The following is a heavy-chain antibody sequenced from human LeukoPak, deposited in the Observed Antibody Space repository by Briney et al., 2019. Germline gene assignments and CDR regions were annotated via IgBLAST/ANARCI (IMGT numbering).Heavy chain of an antibody. J-gene: IGHJ4*02. Sequence: SETLSLTCTVSGGSIRSHCWSWVRQPPGKGLEWIGYIYFSGSTNYNPSLKSRVTISMGTSENQFSLKLSAVTAADTAVYYCARGAAPHYSDYWGQGTLVTVSS. CDR2: IYFSGST. V-gene: IGHV4-59*11. CDR3: ARGAAPHYSDY. CDR1: GGSIRSHC. D-gene: IGHD6-6*01.